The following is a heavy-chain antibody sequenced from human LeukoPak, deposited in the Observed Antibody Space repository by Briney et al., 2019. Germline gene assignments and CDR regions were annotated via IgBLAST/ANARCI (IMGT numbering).Heavy chain of an antibody. V-gene: IGHV1-46*01. D-gene: IGHD4-17*01. Sequence: GASVKVSCKASGYCFISYYMHWVRQAPGQGLEWMGIISPSGGSTSYAQKFQGRVTMTRDTSTSTVHMELSSLRSEDKDVYYCARTTGTHGMDVWGQGTTVIVSS. CDR2: ISPSGGST. CDR1: GYCFISYY. J-gene: IGHJ6*01. CDR3: ARTTGTHGMDV.